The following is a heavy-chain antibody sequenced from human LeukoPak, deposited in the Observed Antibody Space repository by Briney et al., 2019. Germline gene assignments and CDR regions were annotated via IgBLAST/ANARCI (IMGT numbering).Heavy chain of an antibody. CDR1: GFTFSSYW. CDR2: INHSGST. CDR3: AREIGYSSWGIRFDY. V-gene: IGHV4-34*01. D-gene: IGHD6-6*01. J-gene: IGHJ4*02. Sequence: GSLRLSCAASGFTFSSYWMSWVRQPPGKGLEWIGEINHSGSTNYNPSLKSRVTISVDTSKNQFSLKLSSVTAADTAVYYCAREIGYSSWGIRFDYWGQGTLVTVSS.